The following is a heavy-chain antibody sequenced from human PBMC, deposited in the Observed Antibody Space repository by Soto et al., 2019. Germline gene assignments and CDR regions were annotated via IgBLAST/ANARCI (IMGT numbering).Heavy chain of an antibody. CDR2: ISAYNGNT. Sequence: ASLKVSCKASGYTFTSYELSWVRQAPGQGLEWMGWISAYNGNTNYAQKLQGRVTMTTDTSTSTAYMELRSLRSDDTAVYYCASGPYSSGWLGVAFDIWCQGTMGTGSS. D-gene: IGHD6-19*01. J-gene: IGHJ3*02. V-gene: IGHV1-18*01. CDR1: GYTFTSYE. CDR3: ASGPYSSGWLGVAFDI.